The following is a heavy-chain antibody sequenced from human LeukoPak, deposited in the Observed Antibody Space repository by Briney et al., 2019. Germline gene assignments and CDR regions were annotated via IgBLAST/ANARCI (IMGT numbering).Heavy chain of an antibody. CDR3: ARGLSGSCHYFDY. D-gene: IGHD1-26*01. CDR2: TYSGGST. CDR1: GFTVSSNY. Sequence: GGSLRLSCAVSGFTVSSNYMSWVRQAPGKGLEWVSVTYSGGSTYYADSVKGRFTISRDNSKNTLYLQVNSLRAEDTAVYYCARGLSGSCHYFDYWGQGTLVTVSS. V-gene: IGHV3-53*01. J-gene: IGHJ4*02.